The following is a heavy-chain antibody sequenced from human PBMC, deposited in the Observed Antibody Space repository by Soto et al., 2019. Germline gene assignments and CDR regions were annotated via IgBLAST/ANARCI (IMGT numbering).Heavy chain of an antibody. Sequence: GGSLILSCAASGFTFSTYTMSWVRQAPGKGLEWVSVISGSGGSPSYADSVQGRFTISRDNPKNTLYLQMSSLRVEDTAMYYCAKARCSTTNCYVPDYWGQGTLVTVSS. D-gene: IGHD2-2*01. CDR3: AKARCSTTNCYVPDY. CDR2: ISGSGGSP. CDR1: GFTFSTYT. V-gene: IGHV3-23*01. J-gene: IGHJ4*02.